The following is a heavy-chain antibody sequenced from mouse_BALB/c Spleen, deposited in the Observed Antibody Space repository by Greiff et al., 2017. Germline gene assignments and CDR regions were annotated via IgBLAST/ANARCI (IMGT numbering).Heavy chain of an antibody. CDR2: ISYSGST. D-gene: IGHD4-1*01. CDR3: ASPNWEFDY. V-gene: IGHV3-2*02. J-gene: IGHJ2*01. Sequence: EVKLMESGPGLVKPSQSLSLTCTVTGYSITSDYAWNWIRQFPGNKLEWMGYISYSGSTSYNPSLKSRISITRDTSKNQFFLQLNSVTTEDTATYYCASPNWEFDYWGQGTTLTVSS. CDR1: GYSITSDYA.